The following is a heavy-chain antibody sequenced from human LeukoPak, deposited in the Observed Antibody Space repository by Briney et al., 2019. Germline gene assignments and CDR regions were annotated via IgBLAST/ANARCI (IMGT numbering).Heavy chain of an antibody. D-gene: IGHD3-3*01. Sequence: ASVKVSCKASGYTFTSYAMNWVRQAPGQGLEWMGWINTSTGNPTYAQGFTGRFVFSLDTSVSTAYLQISSLKAEDTAVYYCARGRGYDFWSGYFRFDPWGQGTLVTVSS. V-gene: IGHV7-4-1*02. CDR1: GYTFTSYA. CDR3: ARGRGYDFWSGYFRFDP. J-gene: IGHJ5*02. CDR2: INTSTGNP.